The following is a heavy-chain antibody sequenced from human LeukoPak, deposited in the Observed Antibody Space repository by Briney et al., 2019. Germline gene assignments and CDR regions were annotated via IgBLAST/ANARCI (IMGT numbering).Heavy chain of an antibody. J-gene: IGHJ4*02. CDR2: ISSSSSYI. CDR3: ARILSSC. V-gene: IGHV3-21*01. Sequence: PGGSLRLSCAASGFTFSRHWMTWVRQAPGKGLEWVSSISSSSSYIYYADSVKGRFTISRDNAKNSLYLQMNSLRAEDTAVYYCARILSSCWGQGTLVTVSS. D-gene: IGHD2/OR15-2a*01. CDR1: GFTFSRHW.